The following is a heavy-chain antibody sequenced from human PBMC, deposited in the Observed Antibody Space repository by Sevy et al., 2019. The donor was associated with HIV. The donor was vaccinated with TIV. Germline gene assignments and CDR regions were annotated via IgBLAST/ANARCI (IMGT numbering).Heavy chain of an antibody. CDR1: GFTFSSAW. Sequence: GGSLRLSCAASGFTFSSAWMSWVRQAPGKGLEWVGRIQSKTDGGTTDYAASVKGRFTISRDDSLNTLYLQMNSLTTDDTSVYYCTTDTSTGYFDWLLDFDYWGQGTLVTVSS. V-gene: IGHV3-15*01. D-gene: IGHD3-9*01. CDR3: TTDTSTGYFDWLLDFDY. CDR2: IQSKTDGGTT. J-gene: IGHJ4*02.